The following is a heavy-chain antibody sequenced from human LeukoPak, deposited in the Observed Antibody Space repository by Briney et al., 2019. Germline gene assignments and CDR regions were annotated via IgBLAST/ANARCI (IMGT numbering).Heavy chain of an antibody. J-gene: IGHJ4*02. CDR3: AKAGSYYDILTGFYYFDY. CDR2: IYSGGST. V-gene: IGHV3-53*05. D-gene: IGHD3-9*01. CDR1: GFIVSSNF. Sequence: GGSLRLSCAASGFIVSSNFMSWVRQAPGKGLEWVSVIYSGGSTYYADSVKGRFTISRDNSKNTLYLQMNSLRAEDTAVYYCAKAGSYYDILTGFYYFDYWGQGTLVTVSS.